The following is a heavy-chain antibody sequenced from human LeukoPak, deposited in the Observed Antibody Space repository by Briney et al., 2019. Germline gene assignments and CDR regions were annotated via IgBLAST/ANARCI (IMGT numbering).Heavy chain of an antibody. CDR2: ISSSSSYI. CDR3: ARGTLLGSTYYYYYYYMDV. CDR1: GFTFSSYS. Sequence: GGSLRLSCAASGFTFSSYSMNWVRQAPGKGLEWASSISSSSSYIYYADSVKGRFTISRDNAKNSLYLQMNSLRAEDTAVYYCARGTLLGSTYYYYYYYMDVWGKGTTVTVSS. J-gene: IGHJ6*03. D-gene: IGHD1-26*01. V-gene: IGHV3-21*01.